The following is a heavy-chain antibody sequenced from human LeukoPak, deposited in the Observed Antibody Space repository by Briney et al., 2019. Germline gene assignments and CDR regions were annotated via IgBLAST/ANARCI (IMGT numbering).Heavy chain of an antibody. J-gene: IGHJ4*02. CDR2: IYHSGST. V-gene: IGHV4-4*02. D-gene: IGHD3-22*01. Sequence: PSETLSLTCAISGGSISSSNWWTWVRQPPGKGLEWIGDIYHSGSTNHNPSLKSRVTISVDKSKNHFSLKLSSVTAADTAVYYCARDRGTPDYYDTSGYDYWGQGTLVTVSS. CDR1: GGSISSSNW. CDR3: ARDRGTPDYYDTSGYDY.